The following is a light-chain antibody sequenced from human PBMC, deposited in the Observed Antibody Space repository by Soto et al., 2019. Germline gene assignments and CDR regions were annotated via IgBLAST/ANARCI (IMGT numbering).Light chain of an antibody. CDR3: QQYNNWPIT. CDR1: QSVAGN. CDR2: GAS. J-gene: IGKJ5*01. Sequence: EIVMTQSPATLSVSPGETATLSCRASQSVAGNLAWYQQKPGQAPRLLIYGASNRATGIPDRFSGSGSGTEFTLTISSLQSEDFAVYYCQQYNNWPITFGQGTRLEI. V-gene: IGKV3D-15*01.